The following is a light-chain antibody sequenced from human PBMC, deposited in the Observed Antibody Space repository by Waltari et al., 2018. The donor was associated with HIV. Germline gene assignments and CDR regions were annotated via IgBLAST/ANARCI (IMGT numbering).Light chain of an antibody. CDR3: QQYNSYTWT. V-gene: IGKV1-5*03. J-gene: IGKJ1*01. CDR2: KAS. CDR1: QSINSW. Sequence: DIQIIQSPSTLSASVGDSVTITCRASQSINSWLAWYQQKPGKAPKLLIYKASSLESGVPSRFSGSGSGTEFTRTISSLQPDDFATYYCQQYNSYTWTFGQGTKVEI.